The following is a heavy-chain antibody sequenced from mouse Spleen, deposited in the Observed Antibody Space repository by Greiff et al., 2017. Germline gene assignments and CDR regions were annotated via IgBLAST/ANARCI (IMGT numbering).Heavy chain of an antibody. D-gene: IGHD3-2*01. CDR3: ARLDSSGYDYFDY. Sequence: QVQLQQPGAELVKPGASVKLSCKASGYTFTSYWMHWVKQRPGQGLEWIGMIHPNSGSTNYNEKFKSKATLTVDKSSSTAYMQLSSLTSEDSAVYYCARLDSSGYDYFDYWGQGTTLTVSS. CDR1: GYTFTSYW. J-gene: IGHJ2*01. CDR2: IHPNSGST. V-gene: IGHV1-64*01.